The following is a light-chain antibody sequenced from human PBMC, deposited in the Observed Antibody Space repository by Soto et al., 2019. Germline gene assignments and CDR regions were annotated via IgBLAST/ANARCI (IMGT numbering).Light chain of an antibody. J-gene: IGLJ2*01. V-gene: IGLV2-14*01. CDR1: SGDIGGYNY. Sequence: QSVLTQPASVSGSPGQSITISCTGTSGDIGGYNYVSWYQQHPGKAPKLLISEVSNRPSGVSHRFSGSKSGNTASLTISGSMTEDEADYYCSSYTTNSIPVVFGGWTKLTVL. CDR2: EVS. CDR3: SSYTTNSIPVV.